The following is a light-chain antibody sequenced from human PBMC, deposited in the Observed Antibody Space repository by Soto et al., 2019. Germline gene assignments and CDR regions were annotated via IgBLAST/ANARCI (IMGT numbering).Light chain of an antibody. CDR3: QQYNNWPPLT. CDR2: GAS. V-gene: IGKV3-15*01. Sequence: EIVMTQSPATLSVSPGERATLSCRASQSISSNLAWYQQKPGQAPRLLIYGASTRATGIPGRFSGSGSGTEFTLTISSLQSEDFAVYYCQQYNNWPPLTLGPGTRLEIK. J-gene: IGKJ5*01. CDR1: QSISSN.